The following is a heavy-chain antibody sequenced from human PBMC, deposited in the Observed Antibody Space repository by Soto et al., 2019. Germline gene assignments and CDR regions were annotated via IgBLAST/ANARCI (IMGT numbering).Heavy chain of an antibody. CDR3: AMLGGWSGGSSGMDV. J-gene: IGHJ6*02. D-gene: IGHD6-19*01. Sequence: VQLLESGGGLVQPGGSLRLSCAASGLIFSDYHMDWVRQAPGKGLEWVGRIRRKANSYTTEYAASVKGRFTISRDDSKNSLYLQMNSLKSEDTAVYYCAMLGGWSGGSSGMDVWGQGTTVTVSS. CDR2: IRRKANSYTT. CDR1: GLIFSDYH. V-gene: IGHV3-72*01.